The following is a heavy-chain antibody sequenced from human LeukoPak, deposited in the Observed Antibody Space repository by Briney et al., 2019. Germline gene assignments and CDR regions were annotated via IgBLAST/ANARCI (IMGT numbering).Heavy chain of an antibody. Sequence: GGSLRLSCAASGFTFSSYSMNWVRQAPGKGLEWVSSISSSSSYRYYADSVKGRFTISRDNAKNSLYLQMNSLRAEDTAVYYCARGGVTTNWFDPWGQGTLVTVSS. D-gene: IGHD4-11*01. V-gene: IGHV3-21*01. CDR3: ARGGVTTNWFDP. CDR2: ISSSSSYR. J-gene: IGHJ5*02. CDR1: GFTFSSYS.